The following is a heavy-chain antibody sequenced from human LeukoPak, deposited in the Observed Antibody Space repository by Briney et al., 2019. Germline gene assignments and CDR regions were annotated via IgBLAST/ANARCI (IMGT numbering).Heavy chain of an antibody. J-gene: IGHJ6*03. CDR2: IYYSGST. D-gene: IGHD3-3*01. CDR1: GGSISSGGYY. Sequence: SETLSLTCTVSGGSISSGGYYWSWIRQHPGKGLEWIGYIYYSGSTYYNPSLKSRVTISVDTSKNQFSLKLSSVTAADTAVYYCARDRRITIFGVVRGYYMDVSGKGTTVTVSS. V-gene: IGHV4-31*03. CDR3: ARDRRITIFGVVRGYYMDV.